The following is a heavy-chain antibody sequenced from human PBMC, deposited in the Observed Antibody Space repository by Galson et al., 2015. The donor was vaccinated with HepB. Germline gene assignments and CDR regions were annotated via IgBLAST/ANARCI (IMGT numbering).Heavy chain of an antibody. J-gene: IGHJ4*02. Sequence: SLRLSCAVSGFTVSSHFMGWVRQAPGKGLEWVSVIYTGESTNHADSVKGRFSISRDYSENTLYLQMNSLRAEDTAIYYCATYLGTYHAFDYWGQGILVTVSS. CDR2: IYTGEST. D-gene: IGHD1-26*01. V-gene: IGHV3-53*01. CDR1: GFTVSSHF. CDR3: ATYLGTYHAFDY.